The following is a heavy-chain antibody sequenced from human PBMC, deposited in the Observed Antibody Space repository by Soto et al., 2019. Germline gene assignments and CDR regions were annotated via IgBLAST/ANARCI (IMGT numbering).Heavy chain of an antibody. CDR2: INHSGST. J-gene: IGHJ6*02. Sequence: SETLSLTCAVYGGSFSGYYWSWIRQPPGKGLEWIGEINHSGSTNYNPSLKSRVTISVDTSKNQFSLKLSSVTAADTAVYYCARGRVTTFERARWGMDVWGQGTTVTVSS. CDR1: GGSFSGYY. D-gene: IGHD4-4*01. CDR3: ARGRVTTFERARWGMDV. V-gene: IGHV4-34*01.